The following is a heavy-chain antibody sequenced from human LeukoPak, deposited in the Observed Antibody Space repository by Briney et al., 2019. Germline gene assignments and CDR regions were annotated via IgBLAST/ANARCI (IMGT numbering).Heavy chain of an antibody. V-gene: IGHV4-31*03. Sequence: SETLSLTCTVSGGSISSGGYSWSWIRQHPGKGLEWIGYIYYSGSTYYNPSLKSRVTISVDTSKNQFSLKLSSVTAADTAVYYCARDLGATGLDYWGQGTLVTVSS. J-gene: IGHJ4*02. CDR1: GGSISSGGYS. CDR2: IYYSGST. CDR3: ARDLGATGLDY. D-gene: IGHD1-26*01.